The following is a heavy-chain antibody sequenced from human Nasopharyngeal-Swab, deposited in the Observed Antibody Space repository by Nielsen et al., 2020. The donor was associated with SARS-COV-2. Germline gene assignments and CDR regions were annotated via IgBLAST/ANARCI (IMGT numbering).Heavy chain of an antibody. CDR3: ARDRKGKRITMVRGVLGGGYYYGMDV. V-gene: IGHV3-21*01. J-gene: IGHJ6*02. CDR1: GFTFSSYS. Sequence: GESLKISCAASGFTFSSYSMNWVRQAPGKGLEWVSSISSSSSYIYYADSVKGRFTISRDNAKNSLYLQMNSLRAEDTAVYYCARDRKGKRITMVRGVLGGGYYYGMDVWGQGTTDTVSS. CDR2: ISSSSSYI. D-gene: IGHD3-10*01.